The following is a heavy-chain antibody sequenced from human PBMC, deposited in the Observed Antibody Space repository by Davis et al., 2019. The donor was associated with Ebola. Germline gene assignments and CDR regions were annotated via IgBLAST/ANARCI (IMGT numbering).Heavy chain of an antibody. CDR3: AAATVHYYYYGMDV. J-gene: IGHJ6*02. V-gene: IGHV1-58*01. CDR1: GFTFTSSA. D-gene: IGHD4-11*01. Sequence: SVKVSCKASGFTFTSSAVQWVRQARGQRLEWIGWIVVGSGNTNYAQKFQERVTITRDMSTSTAYMELSSLRSEDTAVYYCAAATVHYYYYGMDVWGQGTTVTVSS. CDR2: IVVGSGNT.